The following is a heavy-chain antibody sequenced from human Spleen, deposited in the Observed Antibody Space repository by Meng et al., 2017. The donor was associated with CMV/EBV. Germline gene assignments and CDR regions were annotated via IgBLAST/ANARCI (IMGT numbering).Heavy chain of an antibody. CDR2: IEPHSGDT. V-gene: IGHV1-2*06. D-gene: IGHD7-27*01. CDR3: ARGNWGSRYFDL. CDR1: GYPFSGYY. J-gene: IGHJ2*01. Sequence: KVSCTTSGYPFSGYYIHWVRQAPGQGLEWVGRIEPHSGDTKKFQDRVTMTTDTSISTAYMELSSLRSDDTAVYYCARGNWGSRYFDLWGRGTLVTVSS.